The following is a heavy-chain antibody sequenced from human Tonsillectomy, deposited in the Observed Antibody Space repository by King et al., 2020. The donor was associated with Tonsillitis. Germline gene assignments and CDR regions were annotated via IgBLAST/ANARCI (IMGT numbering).Heavy chain of an antibody. J-gene: IGHJ3*02. CDR1: GFTFNNYG. V-gene: IGHV3-33*05. CDR3: ARDSTEDALDI. Sequence: VQLVESGGGVVQPGRSLRLSCAASGFTFNNYGMHWVRQAPGKGLEWVAVISYDGSNKYYADSVKGRFTISRDNSKNSQYFQMNSLRAEDTAVYYCARDSTEDALDIWGQGTMVTVSS. CDR2: ISYDGSNK.